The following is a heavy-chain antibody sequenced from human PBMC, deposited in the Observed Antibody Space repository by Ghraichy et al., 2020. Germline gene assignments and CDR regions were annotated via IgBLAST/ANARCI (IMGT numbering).Heavy chain of an antibody. CDR2: INPQTGGT. CDR1: GYTFTGYY. J-gene: IGHJ6*02. CDR3: ARDQRVTTWDKYYYYGMDV. D-gene: IGHD4-17*01. V-gene: IGHV1-2*02. Sequence: ASVKVSCKAFGYTFTGYYMHWVRQAPGQGLEGMGWINPQTGGTNFTQKFQGRVTMTRDTSINTAYMELSRLRSDDTAVYYCARDQRVTTWDKYYYYGMDVWGPGTTVTVYS.